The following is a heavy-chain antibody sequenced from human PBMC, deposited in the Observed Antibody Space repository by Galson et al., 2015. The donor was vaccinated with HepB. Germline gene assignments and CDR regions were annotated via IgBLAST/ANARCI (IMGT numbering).Heavy chain of an antibody. V-gene: IGHV3-23*01. CDR1: GFTFSSYA. D-gene: IGHD6-19*01. J-gene: IGHJ4*02. CDR3: AKDLQWLVRVVFDY. CDR2: ISGSGGST. Sequence: SLRLSCAASGFTFSSYAMNWVRQAPGKGLEWVSAISGSGGSTYYADSVKGRFTISRDNSKNTLYLQMSSLRAEDTAIYYCAKDLQWLVRVVFDYWGQGTLVTVSS.